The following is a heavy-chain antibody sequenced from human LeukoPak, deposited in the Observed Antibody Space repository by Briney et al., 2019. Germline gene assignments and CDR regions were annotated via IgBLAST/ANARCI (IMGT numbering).Heavy chain of an antibody. V-gene: IGHV4-61*01. CDR1: GGSISSGNYY. CDR3: ARDKEDCSSTSCNNWFDP. Sequence: SETLSLTCTVSGGSISSGNYYWSWIRQPPGKGLEWIGYIYYSGSTNYNPSLKSRVTISVDTSKNQFSLKLSSVTAADTAVYYCARDKEDCSSTSCNNWFDPWGQGTLVTVSS. J-gene: IGHJ5*02. D-gene: IGHD2-2*01. CDR2: IYYSGST.